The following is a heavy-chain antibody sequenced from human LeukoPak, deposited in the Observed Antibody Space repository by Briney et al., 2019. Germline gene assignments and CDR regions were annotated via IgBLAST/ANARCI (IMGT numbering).Heavy chain of an antibody. CDR3: AKDGGYDFWSGSPFDY. CDR2: ISGSGGST. CDR1: GFTFSSYA. D-gene: IGHD3-3*01. V-gene: IGHV3-23*01. J-gene: IGHJ4*02. Sequence: GGSLRLSCAASGFTFSSYAMSWVRQAPGKGLEWVSAISGSGGSTYYADSVKGRFTISRDNSKNTLYLQMNSLRAEDTAVYYCAKDGGYDFWSGSPFDYWGQGTQVTVSS.